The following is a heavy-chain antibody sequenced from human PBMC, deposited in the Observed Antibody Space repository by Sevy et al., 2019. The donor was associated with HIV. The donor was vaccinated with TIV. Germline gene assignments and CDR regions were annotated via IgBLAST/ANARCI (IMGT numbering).Heavy chain of an antibody. Sequence: GGSLRLSCAVSGFTFSSYWMSWVRQAPGKGLEWVAVISYDGHMKYYADSVKGRFTISRDNSKSALYMDMNSLRPDDTARYYCARGGSGSFDPFYYYYDMDVWGQGTTVTVSS. CDR3: ARGGSGSFDPFYYYYDMDV. CDR1: GFTFSSYW. J-gene: IGHJ6*02. V-gene: IGHV3-30-3*01. D-gene: IGHD3-10*01. CDR2: ISYDGHMK.